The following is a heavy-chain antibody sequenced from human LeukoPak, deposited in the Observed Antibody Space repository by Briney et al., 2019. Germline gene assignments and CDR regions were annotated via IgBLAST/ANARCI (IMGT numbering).Heavy chain of an antibody. CDR1: GFTFGSYW. J-gene: IGHJ4*02. D-gene: IGHD4-17*01. V-gene: IGHV3-7*01. CDR3: ARISDDGDYPTGWYFDY. Sequence: PGGSLRLSCAASGFTFGSYWMSWVRQAPGKGLEWVANIKQDGSEKYYVDSVKGRFTISRDNAKNSLYLQMNSLRAEDTAVYYCARISDDGDYPTGWYFDYWGQGTLVTVSS. CDR2: IKQDGSEK.